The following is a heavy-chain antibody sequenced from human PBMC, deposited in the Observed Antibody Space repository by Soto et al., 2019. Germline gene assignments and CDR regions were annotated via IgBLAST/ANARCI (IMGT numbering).Heavy chain of an antibody. Sequence: GGSLRLSCAASGFTFSSYAMSWVRQAPGKGLEWVSAISGSGGSTYYADSVKGRFTISRDNSKNTLYLQMNSLRAEDTAVYYCAKVYCSSTSCYTYYYYYMDVWGKGTTVTVSS. J-gene: IGHJ6*03. V-gene: IGHV3-23*01. D-gene: IGHD2-2*01. CDR2: ISGSGGST. CDR3: AKVYCSSTSCYTYYYYYMDV. CDR1: GFTFSSYA.